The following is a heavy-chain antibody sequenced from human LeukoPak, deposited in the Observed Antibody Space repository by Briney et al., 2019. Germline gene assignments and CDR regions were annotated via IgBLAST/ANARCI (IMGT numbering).Heavy chain of an antibody. V-gene: IGHV1-18*01. CDR3: ARGGAAAGTLPGFDP. CDR1: GYTFTSYG. J-gene: IGHJ5*02. CDR2: ISAYNGNT. Sequence: GASVKVSCKASGYTFTSYGISWVRQAPGQGLEWMGWISAYNGNTNYAQKLQGRVTMTTDTSTSTAYMELRSLRSDDTAVYYCARGGAAAGTLPGFDPWGQGTLVTVSS. D-gene: IGHD6-13*01.